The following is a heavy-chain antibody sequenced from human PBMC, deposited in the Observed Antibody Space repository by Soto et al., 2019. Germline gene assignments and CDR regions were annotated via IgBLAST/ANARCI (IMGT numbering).Heavy chain of an antibody. CDR1: GITFSTYR. Sequence: EVQLVESGGGLVQPGGSLRLSCVVSGITFSTYRLHWVRQAPGKGLVWVSHIQSDGTVTHYTDSVRGRVIISRDNAKNTLFLQMNSLRAEDTAVYYGARENYDFWSGYYLDYWGQGTLVTVSS. J-gene: IGHJ4*02. V-gene: IGHV3-74*01. D-gene: IGHD3-3*01. CDR2: IQSDGTVT. CDR3: ARENYDFWSGYYLDY.